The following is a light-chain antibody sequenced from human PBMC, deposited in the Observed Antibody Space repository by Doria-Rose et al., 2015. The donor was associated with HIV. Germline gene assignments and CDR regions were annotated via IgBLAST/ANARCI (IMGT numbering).Light chain of an antibody. V-gene: IGLV2-14*01. CDR3: SSYTSSSTLWV. CDR1: NSDVGASDS. J-gene: IGLJ3*02. Sequence: TLSCTGTNSDVGASDSVSWYQQHPGKAPKLMIYEVSNRPSGVSNRFSGSKSANTASLTISGLQSEDEADYHCSSYTSSSTLWVFGGGTKLTVL. CDR2: EVS.